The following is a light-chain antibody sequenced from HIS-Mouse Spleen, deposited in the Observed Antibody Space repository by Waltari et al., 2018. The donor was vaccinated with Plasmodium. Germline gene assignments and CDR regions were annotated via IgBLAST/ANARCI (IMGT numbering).Light chain of an antibody. CDR3: SSYAGSNNLV. J-gene: IGLJ2*01. V-gene: IGLV2-8*01. CDR2: EVS. CDR1: SSAVGGYNH. Sequence: QSALTQPPSASGPPGPSVTISCTGTSSAVGGYNHFLWYHQHPGKAPKLTIYEVSKRPSGVPDRFSGSKSGNTASLTVSGLQAEDEADYYCSSYAGSNNLVFGGGTKLTVL.